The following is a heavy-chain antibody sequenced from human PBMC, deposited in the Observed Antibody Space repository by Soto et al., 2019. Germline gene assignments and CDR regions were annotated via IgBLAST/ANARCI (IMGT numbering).Heavy chain of an antibody. V-gene: IGHV3-48*02. CDR3: ARGGYSHGYDWLDA. Sequence: TGGSLRLSCAASGFTFSSSSMNWVRQAPGKGLEWVSFITDSSSTTYYADSVEGRFTVSRDNAKNSLYLQLNSLRDEDTAVYYCARGGYSHGYDWLDAWGKGTLVTVSS. CDR2: ITDSSSTT. D-gene: IGHD5-18*01. CDR1: GFTFSSSS. J-gene: IGHJ5*02.